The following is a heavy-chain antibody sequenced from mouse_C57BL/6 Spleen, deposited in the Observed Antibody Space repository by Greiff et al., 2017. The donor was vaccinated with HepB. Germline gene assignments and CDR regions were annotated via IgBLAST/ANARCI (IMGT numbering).Heavy chain of an antibody. CDR1: GYTFTSYW. Sequence: VQLQQPGAELVKPVASVKMSCKASGYTFTSYWITWVKQRPGQGLEWIGDIYPGSGSTNYNEKFKSKATLTVDTSSSTAYMQLSSLTSEDSAVYYCARGDYCGSSYWYFDVWGTGTTVTVSS. D-gene: IGHD1-1*01. CDR2: IYPGSGST. V-gene: IGHV1-55*01. J-gene: IGHJ1*03. CDR3: ARGDYCGSSYWYFDV.